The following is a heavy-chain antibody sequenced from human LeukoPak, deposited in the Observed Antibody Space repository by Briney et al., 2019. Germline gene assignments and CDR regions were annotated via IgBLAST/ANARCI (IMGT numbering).Heavy chain of an antibody. D-gene: IGHD3-10*01. CDR3: ATLCYYGSAYYFDR. V-gene: IGHV4-59*12. J-gene: IGHJ4*02. CDR1: DGSISTYY. Sequence: SETLSLTCTVSDGSISTYYWSWIRQPPGKGLEYIGYIYHSGTTNYNPSLKSRVTMSVDTSQNQFSLKLSSVTAADTAVYYCATLCYYGSAYYFDRWGQGTLVTVSS. CDR2: IYHSGTT.